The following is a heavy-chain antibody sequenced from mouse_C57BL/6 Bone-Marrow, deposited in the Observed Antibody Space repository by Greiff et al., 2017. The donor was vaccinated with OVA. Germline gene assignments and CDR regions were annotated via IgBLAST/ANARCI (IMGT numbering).Heavy chain of an antibody. CDR2: IDPNSGGT. Sequence: QVQLKQPGAELVKPGASVKLSCKASGYTFTSYWMHWVKQRPGRGLEWIGRIDPNSGGTKYNEKFKSKATLTVDKPSSTAYMQLSSLTSEDSAVYYCARGSIYYYGSNYAMDYWGQGTSVTVSS. D-gene: IGHD1-1*01. CDR3: ARGSIYYYGSNYAMDY. V-gene: IGHV1-72*01. CDR1: GYTFTSYW. J-gene: IGHJ4*01.